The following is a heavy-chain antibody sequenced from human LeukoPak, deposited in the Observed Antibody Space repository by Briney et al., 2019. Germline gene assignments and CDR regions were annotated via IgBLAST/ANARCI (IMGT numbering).Heavy chain of an antibody. CDR3: ASAYCGGDCTPYWYFDL. CDR2: IYDGGVT. J-gene: IGHJ2*01. Sequence: PSETLSLTCTVSDAFISSYHYTWIRHPPGKGLEWIGYIYDGGVTNYNPSLKSRVTISVDSSRNQFSLILSSVTAADTAVYYCASAYCGGDCTPYWYFDLWGRGTLVTVSS. CDR1: DAFISSYH. V-gene: IGHV4-59*01. D-gene: IGHD2-21*02.